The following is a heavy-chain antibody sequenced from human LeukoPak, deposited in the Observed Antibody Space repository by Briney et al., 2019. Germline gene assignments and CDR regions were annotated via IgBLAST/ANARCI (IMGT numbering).Heavy chain of an antibody. CDR2: FTSSSSSI. J-gene: IGHJ4*02. CDR1: GFTFSAYT. Sequence: GGSLRLPCAASGFTFSAYTMSWVRQAPGKGLEWVSSFTSSSSSIYYADSVKGRFTISRDNAKNSLYLQLNSLRAEDTAVYYCARGWGFYYFDSWGQGTLVTVSS. V-gene: IGHV3-21*01. D-gene: IGHD2/OR15-2a*01. CDR3: ARGWGFYYFDS.